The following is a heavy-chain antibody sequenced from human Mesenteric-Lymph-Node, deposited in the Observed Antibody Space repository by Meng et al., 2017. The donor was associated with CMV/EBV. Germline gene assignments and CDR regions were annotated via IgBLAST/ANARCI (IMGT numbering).Heavy chain of an antibody. V-gene: IGHV3-21*01. Sequence: GESLKISCAASGFTFSSYSMNWVRQAPGKGLEWVSSISSSSSYIYYADSVKGRFTISRDNSKNTLFLQMNNLRIDDTAVYYCARGRGSYDYYYYYGMDIWGQGTTVTVSS. J-gene: IGHJ6*02. CDR3: ARGRGSYDYYYYYGMDI. CDR2: ISSSSSYI. D-gene: IGHD3-16*01. CDR1: GFTFSSYS.